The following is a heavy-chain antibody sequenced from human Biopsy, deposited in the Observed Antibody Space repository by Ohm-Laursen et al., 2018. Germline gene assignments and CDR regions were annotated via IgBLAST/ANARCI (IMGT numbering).Heavy chain of an antibody. Sequence: SSVKVSCKPPGYSFSTYDVNWVRQARGQGLEWMGWMIPSSGKTGYAQRFQGRVTLTMNTSISTAYMELSGLRSEDTAVYFCARGYSRRVSIFEASIYWFDTWGQGTLVTVSS. J-gene: IGHJ5*02. CDR1: GYSFSTYD. CDR2: MIPSSGKT. V-gene: IGHV1-8*01. D-gene: IGHD6-6*01. CDR3: ARGYSRRVSIFEASIYWFDT.